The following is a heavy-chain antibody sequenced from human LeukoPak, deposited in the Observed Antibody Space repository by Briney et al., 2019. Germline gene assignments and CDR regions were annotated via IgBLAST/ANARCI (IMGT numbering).Heavy chain of an antibody. CDR3: ARGRFGGSSSWSWFYFDY. J-gene: IGHJ4*02. V-gene: IGHV3-33*01. D-gene: IGHD6-13*01. Sequence: GGSLRLSCAASXXXXSSXXMHWVRQAXGKGLXXVXXXXYDGSNKYYADSVKGRFTISRYNSKNTLYLQMNSLRADDTAVYYCARGRFGGSSSWSWFYFDYWGQGTLVTVSS. CDR1: XXXXSSXX. CDR2: XXYDGSNK.